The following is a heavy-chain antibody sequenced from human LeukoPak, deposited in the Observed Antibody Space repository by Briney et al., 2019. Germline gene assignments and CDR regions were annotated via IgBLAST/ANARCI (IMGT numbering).Heavy chain of an antibody. D-gene: IGHD2-15*01. CDR1: GFTFSSYT. CDR2: ISSSSGYI. Sequence: GGSLRLSCAASGFTFSSYTMNWVRQAPGKGLEWVSSISSSSGYIYYADPVKGRLTISRDNAKNSLYLQMNSLRAEDTAVYYCARDPTPRYCSGGSCYTHYGMDVWGQGTTVTVSS. CDR3: ARDPTPRYCSGGSCYTHYGMDV. V-gene: IGHV3-21*01. J-gene: IGHJ6*02.